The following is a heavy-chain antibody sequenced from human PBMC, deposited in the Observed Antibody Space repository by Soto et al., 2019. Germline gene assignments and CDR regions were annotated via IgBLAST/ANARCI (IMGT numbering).Heavy chain of an antibody. CDR2: ISNSGTII. J-gene: IGHJ3*01. V-gene: IGHV3-48*02. CDR3: VRVFASNTFDV. Sequence: EVHLVESGGNLVQAGGSLRLSCAASGFPFSSYSMSWVRQAPGKGLEWVSYISNSGTIIHDADSVKGRFTISRDNAKNSLSLQMNSLRDEDTAVYYCVRVFASNTFDVWGQGTVVTVSS. D-gene: IGHD3-3*01. CDR1: GFPFSSYS.